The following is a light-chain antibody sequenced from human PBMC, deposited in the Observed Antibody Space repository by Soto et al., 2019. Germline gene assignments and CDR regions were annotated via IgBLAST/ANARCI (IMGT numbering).Light chain of an antibody. CDR1: QSVASN. CDR3: QQYHNWPPQYT. J-gene: IGKJ2*01. Sequence: EIVMTQSPASLSVSPGDGATLSCRASQSVASNVAWYQQKPGQGPRLLIHGASTRAVGVPARFSGSGSGTDFTLNIRSLQSEDFAVYYCQQYHNWPPQYTFGQGTKLQIK. V-gene: IGKV3-15*01. CDR2: GAS.